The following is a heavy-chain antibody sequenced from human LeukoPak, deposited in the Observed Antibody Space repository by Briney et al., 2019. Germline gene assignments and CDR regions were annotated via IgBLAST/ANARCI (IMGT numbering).Heavy chain of an antibody. CDR2: INPNSGGT. J-gene: IGHJ3*02. CDR3: ASSQELPTANDAFDI. CDR1: GYTFTGYY. D-gene: IGHD1-26*01. Sequence: ASVKVSCKASGYTFTGYYMHWVRQAPGQGLEWMGWINPNSGGTNYAQKFQGRVTMTRDTSISTAYMELSRLRSDDTAVYYCASSQELPTANDAFDIWGQGTMVTVSS. V-gene: IGHV1-2*02.